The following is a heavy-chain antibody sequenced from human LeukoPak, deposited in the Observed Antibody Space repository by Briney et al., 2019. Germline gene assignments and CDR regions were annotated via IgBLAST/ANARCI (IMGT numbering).Heavy chain of an antibody. CDR2: IWNSGST. Sequence: PSETLSLTCSVSGDSITSRTYYWTWIRQHPEKGLEWIGYIWNSGSTNYNPSLKSRVTISVDTSKNQFFLKLSSVTAADTAVYYCARERGSIFGVVITHQNPLDYWGQGTLVTVSS. J-gene: IGHJ4*02. CDR3: ARERGSIFGVVITHQNPLDY. V-gene: IGHV4-31*03. CDR1: GDSITSRTYY. D-gene: IGHD3-3*01.